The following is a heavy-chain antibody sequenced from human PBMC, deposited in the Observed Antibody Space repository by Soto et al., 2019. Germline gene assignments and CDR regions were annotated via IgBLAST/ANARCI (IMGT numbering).Heavy chain of an antibody. V-gene: IGHV3-74*01. Sequence: GGSLRLSCAASGFPFSSYWMHWVRQAPGKGLVCVSRINSDGSSTNYADSVMGRFTISRDNARNTLYLQMNSLRAEATAVYYCARGGSGTYFNYFDYWGQGSLVTVSS. D-gene: IGHD1-26*01. CDR3: ARGGSGTYFNYFDY. CDR1: GFPFSSYW. J-gene: IGHJ4*02. CDR2: INSDGSST.